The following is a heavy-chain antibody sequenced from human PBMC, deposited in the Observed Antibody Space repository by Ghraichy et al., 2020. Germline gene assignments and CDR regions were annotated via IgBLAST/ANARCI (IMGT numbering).Heavy chain of an antibody. CDR1: GFTFSSYW. CDR2: IKQDGSEK. CDR3: ARGPGIAVAGADFYYYSGMDL. D-gene: IGHD6-19*01. J-gene: IGHJ6*02. Sequence: GESLNISCAASGFTFSSYWMSWVRQAPGKGLEWVANIKQDGSEKYCVDSVKGRFTISRDNAKNSLYLQMNSLRAEDTAVYYCARGPGIAVAGADFYYYSGMDLWGQGTTVTVSS. V-gene: IGHV3-7*03.